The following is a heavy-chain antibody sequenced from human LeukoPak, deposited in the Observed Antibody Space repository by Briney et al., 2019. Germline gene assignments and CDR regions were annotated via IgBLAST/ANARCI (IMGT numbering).Heavy chain of an antibody. CDR1: GFTFSSYW. J-gene: IGHJ6*04. CDR2: INSDGSST. D-gene: IGHD3-9*01. V-gene: IGHV3-74*01. CDR3: ARAQYFDWSAVSIYYYGMDV. Sequence: PGGSLRLFCAASGFTFSSYWMHWVRQAPGKGLVWVSRINSDGSSTSYADSVKGRFTISRDNAKNTLYLQMNSLRAEDTAVYYCARAQYFDWSAVSIYYYGMDVWGKGTTVTVSS.